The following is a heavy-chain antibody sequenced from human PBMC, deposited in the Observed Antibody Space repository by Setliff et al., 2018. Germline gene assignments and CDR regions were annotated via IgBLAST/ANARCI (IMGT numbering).Heavy chain of an antibody. CDR1: GFTFSTYR. CDR2: IWGDGGTK. CDR3: ARTCSGSGCYAGLES. D-gene: IGHD2-15*01. V-gene: IGHV3-33*08. Sequence: PGGSLRLSCAASGFTFSTYRMHWVRQAPGKGLEWVAVIWGDGGTKYRADSVKGRFTIPRDNSKNTLYLQMNSLRPEDTAVYYCARTCSGSGCYAGLESWGQGTPVTVSS. J-gene: IGHJ4*02.